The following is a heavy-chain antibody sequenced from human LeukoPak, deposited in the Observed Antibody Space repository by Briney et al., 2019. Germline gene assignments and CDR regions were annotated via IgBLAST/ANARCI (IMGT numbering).Heavy chain of an antibody. D-gene: IGHD3-22*01. Sequence: GSLRLSCAASGFTFSSYAMSWVRQAPGKGLEWVSAISGSGGSTYYADSVKGRFTISRDNSKNTLYLQMNSLRAEDTAVYYCAKSIMIVVAPDYWGQGTLVTVSS. CDR2: ISGSGGST. CDR3: AKSIMIVVAPDY. J-gene: IGHJ4*02. V-gene: IGHV3-23*01. CDR1: GFTFSSYA.